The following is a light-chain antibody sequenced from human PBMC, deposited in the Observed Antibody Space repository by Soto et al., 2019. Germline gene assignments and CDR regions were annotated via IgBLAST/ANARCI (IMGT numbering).Light chain of an antibody. J-gene: IGLJ2*01. V-gene: IGLV1-44*01. CDR3: AAWDDSLNGVL. CDR1: NSNIGTNT. CDR2: NNS. Sequence: QSVLTQPPSASGTPGQRVTISCSGRNSNIGTNTVAWYQQFPGTAPKLLIYNNSQRPSGVPDRFSGSKSGTSASPAISGLQSEDEADYYCAAWDDSLNGVLIGGGTKLTVL.